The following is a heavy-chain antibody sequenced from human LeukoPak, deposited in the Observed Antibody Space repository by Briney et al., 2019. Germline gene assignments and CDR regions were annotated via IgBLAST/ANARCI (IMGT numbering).Heavy chain of an antibody. CDR2: IYYSGST. D-gene: IGHD3-3*01. Sequence: NPSETLSLTCTVSGGSITSGDYYWSWIRQPPGKGLEWIGYIYYSGSTYYNPSLKSRVTMSVDTSKNQFSLKLTSVTAADTAVYYCAGRTVLIRFPPLPDYWGQGTLVTVSS. CDR3: AGRTVLIRFPPLPDY. CDR1: GGSITSGDYY. J-gene: IGHJ4*02. V-gene: IGHV4-30-4*01.